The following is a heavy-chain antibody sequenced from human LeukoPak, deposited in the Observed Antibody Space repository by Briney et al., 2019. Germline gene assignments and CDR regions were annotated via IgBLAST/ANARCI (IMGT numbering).Heavy chain of an antibody. J-gene: IGHJ4*02. CDR1: GYTFTSYG. Sequence: GASVKVSCKASGYTFTSYGISWVRQAPGQGLEWMGWISAYNGNTNYAQKLQGRVTMTTDTSTSTAYMELRCLRSDDTAVYYCARVGYYDSSGYPLDYWGQGTLVTVSS. CDR2: ISAYNGNT. V-gene: IGHV1-18*01. CDR3: ARVGYYDSSGYPLDY. D-gene: IGHD3-22*01.